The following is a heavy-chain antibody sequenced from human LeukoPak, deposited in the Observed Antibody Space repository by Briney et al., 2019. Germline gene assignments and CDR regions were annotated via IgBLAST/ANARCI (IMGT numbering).Heavy chain of an antibody. V-gene: IGHV4-59*08. CDR2: IYYSGST. J-gene: IGHJ3*02. D-gene: IGHD4-23*01. CDR1: GGSISSYY. Sequence: SETLSLTCTVSGGSISSYYWSWIRQPPGKGLEWIGYIYYSGSTNYNPSLKSRVTISVDTSKSQFSLKLSSVTAADTAVYYCARHHYGGNSGAFDIWGQGTMVTVSS. CDR3: ARHHYGGNSGAFDI.